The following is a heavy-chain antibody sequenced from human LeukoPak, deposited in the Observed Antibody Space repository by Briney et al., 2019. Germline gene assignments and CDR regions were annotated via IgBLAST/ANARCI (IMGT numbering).Heavy chain of an antibody. V-gene: IGHV3-20*04. Sequence: GGSLRLSCAASGFTFDDYGMSWVRRAPGKGLEWVPGINWNGGSTGYADSVKGRFTISRDNAKNSLYLQMNSLRAEDTAVYYCVRDRAYSFDYWGQGILVTVSS. CDR3: VRDRAYSFDY. CDR1: GFTFDDYG. CDR2: INWNGGST. J-gene: IGHJ4*02. D-gene: IGHD2-21*01.